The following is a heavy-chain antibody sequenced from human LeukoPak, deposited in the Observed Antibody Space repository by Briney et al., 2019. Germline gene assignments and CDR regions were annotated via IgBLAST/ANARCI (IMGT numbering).Heavy chain of an antibody. V-gene: IGHV1-24*01. CDR1: GSFLSDLS. Sequence: ASVKVSCKVSGSFLSDLSIHWVRQAPGKGLEYVGGSDPEDGETFHAQNFQGRITMTEDTSIDTAYMELSSLRSEDTAVYYCVADRARLFWYFDVWGRGTLVTVSS. CDR2: SDPEDGET. D-gene: IGHD6-6*01. CDR3: VADRARLFWYFDV. J-gene: IGHJ2*01.